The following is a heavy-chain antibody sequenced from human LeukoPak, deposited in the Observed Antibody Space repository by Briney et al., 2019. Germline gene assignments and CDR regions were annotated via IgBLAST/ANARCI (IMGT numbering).Heavy chain of an antibody. D-gene: IGHD1-1*01. V-gene: IGHV3-48*04. Sequence: SGGSLRLSCVASGFTFSTYRMNWVRQAPGKGLEWIAYISGNSNVMSYGDSVRGRFTVSRDNVKGSLSLQMNSLRADDTAVYYCARVAALPGTTGPGGFDVWGQGTRVTVSS. CDR2: ISGNSNVM. CDR1: GFTFSTYR. J-gene: IGHJ3*01. CDR3: ARVAALPGTTGPGGFDV.